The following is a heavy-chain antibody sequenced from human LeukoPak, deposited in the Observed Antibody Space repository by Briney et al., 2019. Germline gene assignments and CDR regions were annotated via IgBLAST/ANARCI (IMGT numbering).Heavy chain of an antibody. CDR2: INPSGDGT. V-gene: IGHV1-46*01. J-gene: IGHJ4*02. Sequence: ASVKVSCEASGYTFTSYCMHWVRQAPGQGLEWMGIINPSGDGTAYAQKFQGRVTMTRDMSTSTVYMELSSLTSEDTAVYYCARESESFDYWGQGTLVTVSS. CDR3: ARESESFDY. CDR1: GYTFTSYC.